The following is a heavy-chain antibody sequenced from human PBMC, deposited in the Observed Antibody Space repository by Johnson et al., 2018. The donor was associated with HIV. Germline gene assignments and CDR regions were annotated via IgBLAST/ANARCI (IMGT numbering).Heavy chain of an antibody. D-gene: IGHD3-22*01. Sequence: EVQLLESGGGVVRPGGSLRVSCVASGFTFDEYGMSWVRQAPGKGLEWVSGINWNGGSTGYADSVKGRFTISRDNAKNSLYLQMNSLRAEDTALYYCARRSGITMISGDAFDIWGQGTMVTVSS. CDR2: INWNGGST. CDR3: ARRSGITMISGDAFDI. J-gene: IGHJ3*02. V-gene: IGHV3-20*04. CDR1: GFTFDEYG.